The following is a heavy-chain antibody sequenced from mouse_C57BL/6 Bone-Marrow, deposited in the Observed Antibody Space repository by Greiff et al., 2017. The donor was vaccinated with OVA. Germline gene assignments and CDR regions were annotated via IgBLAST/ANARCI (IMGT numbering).Heavy chain of an antibody. J-gene: IGHJ4*01. V-gene: IGHV1-59*01. Sequence: QVQLQQPGAELVRPGTSVKLSCKASGYTFTSYWMHWVKQRPGQGLEWIGVIDPSDSYTNYNQKFKGKATLTVDTSSSTAYMQLSSLTSEDSAVYDCARERYVSSYDAMDYWGQGTSVTVSS. CDR2: IDPSDSYT. D-gene: IGHD1-1*01. CDR3: ARERYVSSYDAMDY. CDR1: GYTFTSYW.